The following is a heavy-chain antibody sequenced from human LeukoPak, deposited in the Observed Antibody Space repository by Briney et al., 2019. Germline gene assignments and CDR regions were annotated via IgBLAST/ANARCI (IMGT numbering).Heavy chain of an antibody. J-gene: IGHJ4*02. V-gene: IGHV4-4*02. CDR3: ARDQGYSYGVDY. Sequence: SETLSLTCAVSGGSISSNNWWCWVRQPPGKGLEWIGYIYYSGSTYSNPSLKSRVTISVDTSKNQFSLKLSSVTAADTAVYYCARDQGYSYGVDYWGQGTLVTVSS. D-gene: IGHD5-18*01. CDR2: IYYSGST. CDR1: GGSISSNNW.